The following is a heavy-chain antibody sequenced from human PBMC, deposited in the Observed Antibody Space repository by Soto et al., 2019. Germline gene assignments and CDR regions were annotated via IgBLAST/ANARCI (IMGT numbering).Heavy chain of an antibody. CDR3: ARGRADSKYLQH. V-gene: IGHV4-34*01. CDR2: INHSGST. J-gene: IGHJ1*01. CDR1: GGSFSGYY. Sequence: PSETLSLTCAVYGGSFSGYYWSWIRQPPGKGLEWIGEINHSGSTNYNPSLKSRVTISVDTSKNQFSLKLSSVTAADTAVYYCARGRADSKYLQHWGQRTLVTVSS. D-gene: IGHD1-26*01.